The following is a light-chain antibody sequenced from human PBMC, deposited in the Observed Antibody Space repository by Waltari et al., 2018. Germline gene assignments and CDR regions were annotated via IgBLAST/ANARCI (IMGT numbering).Light chain of an antibody. CDR3: MQALQTPFT. CDR1: QSLLHSSGNNF. J-gene: IGKJ3*01. Sequence: DIVMTQSPLSLPVTPGEPASISCRSTQSLLHSSGNNFLDCYLQKPGQSPKLLIYLGSNRASGVPDRFSGSGSGTDFTLKISRVEAEDVGVYYCMQALQTPFTFGPGTKVDIK. CDR2: LGS. V-gene: IGKV2-28*01.